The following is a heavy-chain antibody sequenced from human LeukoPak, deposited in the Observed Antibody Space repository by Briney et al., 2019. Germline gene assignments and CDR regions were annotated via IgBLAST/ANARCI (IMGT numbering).Heavy chain of an antibody. CDR1: GFSFSDYW. D-gene: IGHD4-11*01. CDR3: IRDFLTVTTNDY. V-gene: IGHV3-74*01. J-gene: IGHJ4*02. CDR2: IKTDGSDR. Sequence: GGSLRLSCVVSGFSFSDYWMHWVRKAPGKGLVWVSGIKTDGSDRRYADFVKGRFTISRDNAKNTLFLQMNSLRAEDTAVYYCIRDFLTVTTNDYWGQGTLVTVSS.